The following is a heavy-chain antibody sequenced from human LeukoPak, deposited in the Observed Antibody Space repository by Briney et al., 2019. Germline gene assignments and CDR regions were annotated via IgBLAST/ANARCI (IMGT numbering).Heavy chain of an antibody. J-gene: IGHJ4*02. D-gene: IGHD1-26*01. CDR1: GCTHMSYS. CDR2: ISTSSYYL. Sequence: GGSLTLSCAASGCTHMSYSMNWVGQAPGKGLARISYISTSSYYLYYEDTLKGRFTISRDDAQNSLYLHISTLTDRDTPGYFGARDASGSSPGLMDCWVQGAMVSVCS. V-gene: IGHV3-21*01. CDR3: ARDASGSSPGLMDC.